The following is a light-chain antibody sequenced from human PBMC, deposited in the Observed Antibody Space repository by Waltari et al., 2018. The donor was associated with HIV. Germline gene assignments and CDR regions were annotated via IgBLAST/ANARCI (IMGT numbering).Light chain of an antibody. V-gene: IGKV1-27*01. CDR2: SCS. J-gene: IGKJ3*01. Sequence: DLQSNQSPSPLSASVGDRVTTPCRVSQGINSYLNWYRQKLGTVPKFLSYSCSNWQSGVPSLFSGSGSEIDFTLTITSLQPEDGATYYGKRTYNGPFGPGTKVDIK. CDR1: QGINSY. CDR3: KRTYNGP.